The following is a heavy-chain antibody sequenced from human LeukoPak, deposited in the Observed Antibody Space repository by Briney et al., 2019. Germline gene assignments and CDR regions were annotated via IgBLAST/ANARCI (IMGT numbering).Heavy chain of an antibody. CDR1: GGSLGSYF. J-gene: IGHJ4*02. CDR3: VVGQWEPKGAY. D-gene: IGHD1-26*01. CDR2: VGHSGNT. V-gene: IGHV4-34*01. Sequence: PSETLSLTCAVYGGSLGSYFWNWIRQTPGKGLEWIGEVGHSGNTNYNPSLKSRVTMSLDTSRNQFSLKLNSATAADTAVYYCVVGQWEPKGAYWGQGNLVTVSS.